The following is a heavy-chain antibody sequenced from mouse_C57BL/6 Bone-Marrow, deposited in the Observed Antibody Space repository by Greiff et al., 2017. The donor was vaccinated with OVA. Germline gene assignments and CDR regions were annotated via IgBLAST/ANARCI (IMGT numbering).Heavy chain of an antibody. J-gene: IGHJ3*01. Sequence: QVQLQQSGAELMKPGASVKLSCKATGYTFTGYWIEWVKQRPGPGLEWIGEILPGSGSTNYNEKFKGKATFTADTSSNTAYMQLSSLTTEDSAIYYCAIPLYDYDEDWCAYWGQGTLVTVSA. CDR3: AIPLYDYDEDWCAY. CDR1: GYTFTGYW. D-gene: IGHD2-4*01. CDR2: ILPGSGST. V-gene: IGHV1-9*01.